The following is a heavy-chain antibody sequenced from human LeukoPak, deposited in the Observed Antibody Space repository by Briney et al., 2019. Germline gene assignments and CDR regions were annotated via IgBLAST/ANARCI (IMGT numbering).Heavy chain of an antibody. J-gene: IGHJ4*01. Sequence: GGSLRLSCAASGFTFSTYWMNWGRQAPGKGLEYISAISADGGTTFHAESVKGRFTISRDNSKNTLYLQMGSLRIDDSALYYCARGRGGPPFDFWGHGTLITVSS. V-gene: IGHV3-64*02. D-gene: IGHD3-10*01. CDR2: ISADGGTT. CDR3: ARGRGGPPFDF. CDR1: GFTFSTYW.